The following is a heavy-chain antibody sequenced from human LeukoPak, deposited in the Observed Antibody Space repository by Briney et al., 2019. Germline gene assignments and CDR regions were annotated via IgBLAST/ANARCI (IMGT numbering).Heavy chain of an antibody. CDR3: VRFSSSWSYFDC. Sequence: PSETLSLTCTVSGGSISSSSYYWGWIRQPPGKGLEWIGSIYYSGSTYYNPSLKSRVTISVDTSKNQFSLKLSSVTAADTALYYCVRFSSSWSYFDCWGQGTLVTVSS. D-gene: IGHD6-13*01. J-gene: IGHJ4*02. CDR1: GGSISSSSYY. CDR2: IYYSGST. V-gene: IGHV4-39*07.